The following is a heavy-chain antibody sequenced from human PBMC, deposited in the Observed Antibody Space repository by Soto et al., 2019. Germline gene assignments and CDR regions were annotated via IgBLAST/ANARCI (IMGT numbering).Heavy chain of an antibody. CDR2: INTDGSST. CDR1: GFTFSSFW. D-gene: IGHD1-26*01. J-gene: IGHJ1*01. V-gene: IGHV3-74*01. Sequence: EVQLVXSGGGLVQPXGSLXLSCAASGFTFSSFWMHWVRQVPGKGLVWVSRINTDGSSTSYADSVKGRFXXXXXXXXXXXXXXXXXLXXXXTAVXYCAXVGRVWELVTWG. CDR3: AXVGRVWELVT.